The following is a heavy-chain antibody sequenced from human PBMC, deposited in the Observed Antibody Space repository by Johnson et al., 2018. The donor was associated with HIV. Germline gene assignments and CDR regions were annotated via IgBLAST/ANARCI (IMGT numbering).Heavy chain of an antibody. CDR1: GFTFSSYG. Sequence: QVLLVESGGGVVQPGRSLRVSCAASGFTFSSYGMHWVRKAPGKGLEWVAVTSNDGSNKYYADSVKGRFTISRDNSKNTLYLQMNSLRAEDTAVYYCASDWGSRHAFDIWGQGTMVTVSS. J-gene: IGHJ3*02. CDR2: TSNDGSNK. V-gene: IGHV3-30*03. CDR3: ASDWGSRHAFDI. D-gene: IGHD7-27*01.